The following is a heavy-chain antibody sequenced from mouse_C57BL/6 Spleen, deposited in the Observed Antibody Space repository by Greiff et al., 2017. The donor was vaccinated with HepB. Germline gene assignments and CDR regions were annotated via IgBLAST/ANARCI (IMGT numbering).Heavy chain of an antibody. V-gene: IGHV1-52*01. CDR2: IDPSDSET. D-gene: IGHD3-3*01. Sequence: QVQLKQSGAELVRPGSSVKLSCKASGYTFTSYWMHWVKQRPIQGLEWIGNIDPSDSETHYNQKFKDKATLTVDKSSSTAYMQLSSLTSEDSAVYYCASGDSGFAYWGQGTLVTVSA. J-gene: IGHJ3*01. CDR1: GYTFTSYW. CDR3: ASGDSGFAY.